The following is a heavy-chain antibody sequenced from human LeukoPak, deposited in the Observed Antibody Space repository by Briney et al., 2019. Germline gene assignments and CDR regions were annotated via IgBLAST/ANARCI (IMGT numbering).Heavy chain of an antibody. Sequence: PGGSLRLSCSSSGFKFSDFAMNWVRQAPGRGLEWVSFISGSGGTNHFADAVKGRFSISRDDSENMVYLQMSSLRADDTAVYFCVRDSSCNLWASFDPWGQGTLVAVSS. CDR3: VRDSSCNLWASFDP. V-gene: IGHV3-23*01. D-gene: IGHD2/OR15-2a*01. CDR1: GFKFSDFA. CDR2: ISGSGGTN. J-gene: IGHJ5*02.